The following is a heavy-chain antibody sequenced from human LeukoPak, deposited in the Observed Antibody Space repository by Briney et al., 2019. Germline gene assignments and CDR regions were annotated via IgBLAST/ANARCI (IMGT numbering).Heavy chain of an antibody. Sequence: GGSLRLSCAASGFTFSSYSMNWVRQAPGKGLEWVSSISSSSSYIFYADSVKGRFTISRDNAKNSLFLQMNSLRAEDTAVYYCARDGSYSSGWYDYWGQGTLVTVSS. CDR3: ARDGSYSSGWYDY. CDR2: ISSSSSYI. CDR1: GFTFSSYS. V-gene: IGHV3-21*06. D-gene: IGHD6-19*01. J-gene: IGHJ4*02.